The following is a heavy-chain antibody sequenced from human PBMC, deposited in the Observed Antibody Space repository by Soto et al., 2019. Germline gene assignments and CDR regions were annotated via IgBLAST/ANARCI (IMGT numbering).Heavy chain of an antibody. D-gene: IGHD2-8*01. J-gene: IGHJ5*02. Sequence: QVQLVQSGPEVKKPGASVKVSCKASGYTFSNSGFSWMRQAPGQGLEWMGWISTYNGNTNYAQKFPGRLSMTTDTSTSTAFMELRTLRSDDTAVYYCARDEYNNGRNWLNPWGQGTLVTVTS. CDR3: ARDEYNNGRNWLNP. CDR1: GYTFSNSG. V-gene: IGHV1-18*01. CDR2: ISTYNGNT.